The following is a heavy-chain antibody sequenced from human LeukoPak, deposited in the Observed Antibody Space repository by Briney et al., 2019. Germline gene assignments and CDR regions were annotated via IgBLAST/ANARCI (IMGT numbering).Heavy chain of an antibody. CDR2: INTNTANP. D-gene: IGHD2-15*01. J-gene: IGHJ4*02. CDR1: GYTCTSYA. CDR3: ARDGCSGGSCLTT. V-gene: IGHV7-4-1*02. Sequence: ASVKVSCKASGYTCTSYAMNWVRQATGQWLEWMGWINTNTANPTYAQGFTGRFVFSLDTSVSTAYLQISSLKAEDTAVYYCARDGCSGGSCLTTWGQGTLVTVSS.